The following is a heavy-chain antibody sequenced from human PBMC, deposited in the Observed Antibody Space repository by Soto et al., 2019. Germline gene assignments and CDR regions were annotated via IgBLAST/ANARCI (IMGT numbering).Heavy chain of an antibody. Sequence: SETLSLTCAVSGVSLHNSHSFWGWIRQPPGKGLEFIGSVYYSGGANYNPSLKSRVTVSIDTSNNQFSLRVNSVTAADTAVYYCGRVVEGATRHTDFDSWGQGILVTVSS. V-gene: IGHV4-39*01. J-gene: IGHJ5*01. CDR2: VYYSGGA. CDR3: GRVVEGATRHTDFDS. CDR1: GVSLHNSHSF. D-gene: IGHD2-15*01.